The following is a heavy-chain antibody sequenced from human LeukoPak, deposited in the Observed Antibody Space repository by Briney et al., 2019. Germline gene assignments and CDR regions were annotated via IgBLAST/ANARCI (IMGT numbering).Heavy chain of an antibody. Sequence: SQTLSLTCAVSGGSISSGGYSWSWIRQPPGKGPEWIGYIYHSGSTYYNPSLKSRVTISVDRSKNQFSLKLSSVTAADTAVYYCARYSNYDSAFDIWGQGTMVTVSS. CDR3: ARYSNYDSAFDI. CDR1: GGSISSGGYS. D-gene: IGHD4-11*01. CDR2: IYHSGST. J-gene: IGHJ3*02. V-gene: IGHV4-30-2*01.